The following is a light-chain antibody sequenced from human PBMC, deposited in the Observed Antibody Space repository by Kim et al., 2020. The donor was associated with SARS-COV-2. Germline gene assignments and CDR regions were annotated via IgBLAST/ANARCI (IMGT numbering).Light chain of an antibody. CDR2: DAS. CDR1: QSVSSY. Sequence: EIVLTQSPATLSLSPGERATLSCRASQSVSSYLAWYQQKPGQAPMLLIYDASNRATGIPARFSGSGSGTDFTLTISSLEPEDFAVYYCQQRSNWPLTFGGGTKVDIK. V-gene: IGKV3-11*01. J-gene: IGKJ4*01. CDR3: QQRSNWPLT.